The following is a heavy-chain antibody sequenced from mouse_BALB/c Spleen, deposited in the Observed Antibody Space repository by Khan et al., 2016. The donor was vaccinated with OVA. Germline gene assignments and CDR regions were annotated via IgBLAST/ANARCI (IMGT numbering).Heavy chain of an antibody. CDR1: GYTFTTAG. CDR2: INTHSGVP. V-gene: IGHV9-4*02. D-gene: IGHD2-14*01. Sequence: QIQLVQSGPELKKPGETVRISCKASGYTFTTAGIQWVQKMPGKGLKWIGWINTHSGVPNYAEDFKGRFAFSLEISVNTAYLQITNLKNEDTATYFSARGGAAYYRNDEGAMEYWGQGTSVTVSS. CDR3: ARGGAAYYRNDEGAMEY. J-gene: IGHJ4*01.